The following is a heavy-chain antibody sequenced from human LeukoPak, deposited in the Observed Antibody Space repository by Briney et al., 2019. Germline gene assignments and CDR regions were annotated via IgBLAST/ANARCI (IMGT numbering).Heavy chain of an antibody. CDR1: GVSISGYY. CDR2: IYTSGGT. D-gene: IGHD6-13*01. CDR3: ARAVDSSNWYAFYY. Sequence: SGTLSLTCTVSGVSISGYYWSWIRQPAGKGLEWIGRIYTSGGTNYNPSLKSRVTMSVDTSKNQFSLKLSSVTAADTAVYYCARAVDSSNWYAFYYWGQGALVTVSS. V-gene: IGHV4-4*07. J-gene: IGHJ4*02.